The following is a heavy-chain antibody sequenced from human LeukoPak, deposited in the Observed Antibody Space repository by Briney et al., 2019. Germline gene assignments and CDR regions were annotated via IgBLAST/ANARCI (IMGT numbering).Heavy chain of an antibody. CDR2: IYYSGST. CDR3: ARAYGDYHY. CDR1: GGSVSSGSYY. D-gene: IGHD4-17*01. Sequence: SETLSLTCTVSGGSVSSGSYYWSWFRQPPGKGLEWIGYIYYSGSTNYNPSLKSRVTISVDTSKNQFSLKLSSVTAADTAVYYCARAYGDYHYWGQGTLVTVSS. J-gene: IGHJ4*02. V-gene: IGHV4-61*01.